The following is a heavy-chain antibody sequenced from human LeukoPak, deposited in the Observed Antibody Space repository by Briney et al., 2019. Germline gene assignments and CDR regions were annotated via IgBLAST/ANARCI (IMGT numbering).Heavy chain of an antibody. V-gene: IGHV3-74*01. Sequence: GGSLRLSCAASGFTFSRYWMHWVRQVPGKGLVWVSRINTDGSSTSYADSVKGRFTISRDNAKNTLYLQMNSLRAEDTAVYYCARGGLPRGYYFDYWGQGTLVTVSS. CDR1: GFTFSRYW. CDR3: ARGGLPRGYYFDY. J-gene: IGHJ4*02. D-gene: IGHD2-15*01. CDR2: INTDGSST.